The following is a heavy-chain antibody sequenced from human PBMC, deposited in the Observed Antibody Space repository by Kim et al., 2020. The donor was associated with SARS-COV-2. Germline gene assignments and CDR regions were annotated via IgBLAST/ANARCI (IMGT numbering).Heavy chain of an antibody. D-gene: IGHD3-9*01. Sequence: SETLSLTCTVSGGSISSSSYYWGWIRQPPGKGLEWIGSIYYSGSTYYNPSLKSRVTISVDTSKNQFSLKLSSVTAADMAVYYCARNRYFDWLLLSQSSTYWYFDLWGRGTLVTVSS. J-gene: IGHJ2*01. CDR3: ARNRYFDWLLLSQSSTYWYFDL. V-gene: IGHV4-39*07. CDR1: GGSISSSSYY. CDR2: IYYSGST.